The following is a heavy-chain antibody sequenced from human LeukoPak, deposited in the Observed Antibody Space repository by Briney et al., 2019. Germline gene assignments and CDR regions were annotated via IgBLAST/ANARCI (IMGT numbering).Heavy chain of an antibody. Sequence: GGSLRLSCAASGFTFINHAMNWVRQAPGKGLEWVSAISGRDSTYYADSVKGRFTISRDNSKNTLYLQMNSLRAEDTAVYYCAKGIYGDYAPPFDYWGQGTLVTVSS. D-gene: IGHD4-17*01. CDR2: ISGRDST. CDR3: AKGIYGDYAPPFDY. J-gene: IGHJ4*02. V-gene: IGHV3-23*01. CDR1: GFTFINHA.